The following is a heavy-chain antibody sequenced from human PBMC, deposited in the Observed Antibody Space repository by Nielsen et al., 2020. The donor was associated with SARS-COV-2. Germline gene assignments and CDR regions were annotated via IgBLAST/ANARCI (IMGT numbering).Heavy chain of an antibody. CDR3: ARKSGAARRLFGYYYYYGMDV. D-gene: IGHD6-6*01. Sequence: SVKVSCKASGGTFSSYAISWVRQAPGQGLEWMGGIIPIFGTANYAQKFQGRVTITADESTSTAYMELSSLRSEDTAVYYCARKSGAARRLFGYYYYYGMDVWGQGTTVTVS. CDR2: IIPIFGTA. J-gene: IGHJ6*02. CDR1: GGTFSSYA. V-gene: IGHV1-69*13.